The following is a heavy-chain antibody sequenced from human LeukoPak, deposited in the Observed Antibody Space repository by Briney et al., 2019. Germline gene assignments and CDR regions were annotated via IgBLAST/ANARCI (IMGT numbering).Heavy chain of an antibody. J-gene: IGHJ4*02. CDR3: ARDLEKWLVAYYFDY. D-gene: IGHD6-19*01. CDR1: GFTFSSYA. CDR2: ISYDGSNK. V-gene: IGHV3-30*04. Sequence: GSLRLSCAASGFTFSSYAMHWVRQAPGKGLEWVAVISYDGSNKYYADSVKGRFTISRDNSKNTLYLQMNSLRAEDTAVYYCARDLEKWLVAYYFDYWGQGTLVTASS.